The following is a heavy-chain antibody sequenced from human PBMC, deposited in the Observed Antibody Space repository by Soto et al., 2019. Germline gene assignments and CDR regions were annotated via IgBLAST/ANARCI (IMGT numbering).Heavy chain of an antibody. D-gene: IGHD3-9*01. Sequence: GGSLRLSCAASGFTFSSYSMNWVRQAPGKGLEWVSSISSSSSYIYYADSVKGRFTISRDNAKNSLYLQMNSLRAEDTAVYYCARARLNYDILTGYAKNDAFDIWGQGTMVTV. CDR3: ARARLNYDILTGYAKNDAFDI. V-gene: IGHV3-21*01. CDR1: GFTFSSYS. J-gene: IGHJ3*02. CDR2: ISSSSSYI.